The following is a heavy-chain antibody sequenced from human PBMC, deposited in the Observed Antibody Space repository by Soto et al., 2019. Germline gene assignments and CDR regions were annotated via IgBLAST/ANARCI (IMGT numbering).Heavy chain of an antibody. CDR2: ISSSSSYI. CDR3: ARGAAWSYYYYYGMDV. Sequence: EVQLVESGGGLVKPGGSLRLSCAASGFTFSSYSMNWVRQAPGKGLEWVSSISSSSSYIYYADSVKGRFTISRDNAKNSLYLQMNSLRAEDTAVYYCARGAAWSYYYYYGMDVWAQGTTVTVSS. D-gene: IGHD2-15*01. V-gene: IGHV3-21*01. CDR1: GFTFSSYS. J-gene: IGHJ6*02.